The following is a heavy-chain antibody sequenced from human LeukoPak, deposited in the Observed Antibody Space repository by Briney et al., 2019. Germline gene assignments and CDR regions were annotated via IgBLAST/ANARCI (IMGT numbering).Heavy chain of an antibody. CDR2: ISGSGGST. J-gene: IGHJ4*02. D-gene: IGHD3-22*01. CDR1: GFTFSSYA. CDR3: AKLDSSGYYDSSFVY. Sequence: PGGSLRLSCAASGFTFSSYAMSWVRQAPGEGLEWVSGISGSGGSTYYADSVKGRFTISRDNSKNTLYLQMNSLRAEDTAVYYCAKLDSSGYYDSSFVYWGEGTLVTVSS. V-gene: IGHV3-23*01.